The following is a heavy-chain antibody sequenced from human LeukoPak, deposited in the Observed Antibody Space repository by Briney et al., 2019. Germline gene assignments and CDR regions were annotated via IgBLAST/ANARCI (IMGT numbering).Heavy chain of an antibody. J-gene: IGHJ6*02. Sequence: ASETLSLTCTVSGGSISSGSYYWSWIRQPAGKGLEWIERIYTSGSTNDNPSLKSRVTISVDTSKNQFSLKLSSVTAADTAVYYCASRVVGSYYYYYYGMDVWGQGTTVTVSS. CDR1: GGSISSGSYY. CDR3: ASRVVGSYYYYYYGMDV. V-gene: IGHV4-61*02. D-gene: IGHD2-15*01. CDR2: IYTSGST.